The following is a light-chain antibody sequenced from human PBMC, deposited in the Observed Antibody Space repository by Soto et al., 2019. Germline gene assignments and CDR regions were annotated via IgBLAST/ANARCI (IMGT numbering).Light chain of an antibody. CDR2: AAS. Sequence: DIQMTQSPSSLSASVGDRVTITCRASQSISSYLNWYQQKPGKAPKLRIYAASSLQSGVPSRFSGSGSWTDFTLTISSLQPEDFATYYCQQSYSTPYTFGQGTKLEIK. J-gene: IGKJ2*01. CDR3: QQSYSTPYT. V-gene: IGKV1-39*01. CDR1: QSISSY.